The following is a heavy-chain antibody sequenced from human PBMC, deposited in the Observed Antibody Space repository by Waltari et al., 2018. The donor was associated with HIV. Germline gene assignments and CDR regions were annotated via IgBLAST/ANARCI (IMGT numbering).Heavy chain of an antibody. Sequence: QVQLVESGGGVVQPGRSLRLSCAASGFTFRSYGLHCVRQAPGKGLEWVTLISFDGNNKYYADSVKGRFRISRDNSKNTLYLQMSSLRAEDTAIYYCAKGIFSLIYGMDVWGQGTTVTVSS. CDR2: ISFDGNNK. J-gene: IGHJ6*02. V-gene: IGHV3-30*18. CDR3: AKGIFSLIYGMDV. D-gene: IGHD3-3*01. CDR1: GFTFRSYG.